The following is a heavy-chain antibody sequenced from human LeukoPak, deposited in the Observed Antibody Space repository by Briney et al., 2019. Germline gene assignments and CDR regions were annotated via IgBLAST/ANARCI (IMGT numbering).Heavy chain of an antibody. CDR1: GVTLSSFA. J-gene: IGHJ6*02. V-gene: IGHV3-53*01. Sequence: PGGSLRLSCAASGVTLSSFAMSWARQAPGKGLEWVSVIYSGGSTNYADSVKGRFTISRDNSKNTLYLQMNSLRAEDTAVYYCARAPPAGTKWELLLLPMDVWGQGTTVTVSS. D-gene: IGHD1-26*01. CDR2: IYSGGST. CDR3: ARAPPAGTKWELLLLPMDV.